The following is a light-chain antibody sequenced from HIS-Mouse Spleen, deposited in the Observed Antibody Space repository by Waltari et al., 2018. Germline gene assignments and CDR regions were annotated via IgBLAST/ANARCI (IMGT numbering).Light chain of an antibody. CDR1: SSYVGSYNR. CDR3: SSYTSSSTVV. J-gene: IGLJ2*01. V-gene: IGLV2-18*02. CDR2: EVS. Sequence: QSALTQPPSVSGSPGQSVTISSTGTSSYVGSYNRVSRYQPPPGTAPKLMIYEVSNRPSGVPDRFSGSKSGNTASLTISGLQAEDEADYYCSSYTSSSTVVFGGGTKLTVL.